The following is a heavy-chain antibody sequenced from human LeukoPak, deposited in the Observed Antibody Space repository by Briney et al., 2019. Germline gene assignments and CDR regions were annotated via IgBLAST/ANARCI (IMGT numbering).Heavy chain of an antibody. D-gene: IGHD2-2*01. CDR1: GGSISSGGYY. J-gene: IGHJ3*02. Sequence: SETLSLTCTVSGGSISSGGYYWSWIRQPPGKGLEWIGYIYHSGSTYYDPSLKSRVTISVDRSKNQFSLKLSSVTAADTAVYYCARDRGSTSGVGDAFDIWGQGTMVTVSS. CDR2: IYHSGST. CDR3: ARDRGSTSGVGDAFDI. V-gene: IGHV4-30-2*01.